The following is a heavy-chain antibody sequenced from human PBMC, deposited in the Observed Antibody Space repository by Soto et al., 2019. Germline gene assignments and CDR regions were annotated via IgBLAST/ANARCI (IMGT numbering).Heavy chain of an antibody. D-gene: IGHD6-13*01. CDR1: GGTFSSYA. CDR2: IIPIFGTA. CDR3: ARDVSGYGSSWYPSYFDY. Sequence: SVKVSCKASGGTFSSYAISWVRQAPGQGLEWMGGIIPIFGTANYAQKFQGRVTITADESTSTAYMELSSLRSEDTAVYYCARDVSGYGSSWYPSYFDYWGQGTLVTVSS. J-gene: IGHJ4*02. V-gene: IGHV1-69*13.